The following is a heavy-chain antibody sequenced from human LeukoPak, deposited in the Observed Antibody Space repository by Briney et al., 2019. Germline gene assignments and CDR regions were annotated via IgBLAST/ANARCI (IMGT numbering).Heavy chain of an antibody. V-gene: IGHV4-34*01. J-gene: IGHJ5*02. CDR3: ARPNWINWFDP. CDR1: GGSFSGYY. CDR2: INHSGST. D-gene: IGHD1-1*01. Sequence: PSETLSLTCAVYGGSFSGYYWSWIRQPPGKGLEWIGEINHSGSTNYNPSLKSRVTISVDTSKNQFSLKLSSVTAADTAVYYCARPNWINWFDPWGQGTLVTVSS.